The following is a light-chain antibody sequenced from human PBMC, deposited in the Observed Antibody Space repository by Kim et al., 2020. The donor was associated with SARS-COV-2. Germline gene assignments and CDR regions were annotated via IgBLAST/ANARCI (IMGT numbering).Light chain of an antibody. CDR3: QAWDSNTVI. CDR1: NLGDEY. V-gene: IGLV3-1*01. J-gene: IGLJ2*01. Sequence: SYELTQPPSMSVSPGQTASIPCSGDNLGDEYVYWYQQRPGQSPLLVIYQDAKRPSGIPERFSGSSSGNTATLTISGTHTMDEADYYCQAWDSNTVIFGGG. CDR2: QDA.